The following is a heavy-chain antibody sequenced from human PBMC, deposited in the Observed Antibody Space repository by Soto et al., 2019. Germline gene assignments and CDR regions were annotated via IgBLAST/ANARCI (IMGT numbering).Heavy chain of an antibody. CDR1: GGSFSGYY. D-gene: IGHD4-17*01. CDR3: ARSSTVTHYFDY. J-gene: IGHJ4*02. CDR2: INHSGST. Sequence: SETLSLTCAVYGGSFSGYYWSWIRQPPGKGLEWIGEINHSGSTNYNPSLKSRVTISVDTSKNQFSLKLSSVTAADTAVYYCARSSTVTHYFDYWGQGTLVTVSS. V-gene: IGHV4-34*01.